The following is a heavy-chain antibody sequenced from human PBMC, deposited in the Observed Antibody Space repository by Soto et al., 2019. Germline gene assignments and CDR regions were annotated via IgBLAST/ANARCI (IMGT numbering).Heavy chain of an antibody. Sequence: SETLSLTCTVSGGSISSSSYYWGWIRQPPGKGLEWIGSIYYSGSTYYNPSLKSRVTISVDTSKNQFSLKLSSVTAADTAVYYCARLPMATSLSTPYAFDIWGQGTMVTVS. CDR2: IYYSGST. CDR1: GGSISSSSYY. V-gene: IGHV4-39*01. CDR3: ARLPMATSLSTPYAFDI. J-gene: IGHJ3*02.